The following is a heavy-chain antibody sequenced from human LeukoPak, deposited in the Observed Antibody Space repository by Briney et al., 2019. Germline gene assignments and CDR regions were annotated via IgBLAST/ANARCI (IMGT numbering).Heavy chain of an antibody. J-gene: IGHJ4*02. D-gene: IGHD3-3*01. CDR2: ISSSSNTI. V-gene: IGHV3-48*01. Sequence: GGSLRLSCVASGFTFSSYSMSWVRQAPGKGLEWLSHISSSSNTIFYADSVKGRFTISRDNSKNTLYLQMNSLRAEDTAVYYCARHSTFFGVVIIKGRVRGPFDYWGQGTLVTVSS. CDR1: GFTFSSYS. CDR3: ARHSTFFGVVIIKGRVRGPFDY.